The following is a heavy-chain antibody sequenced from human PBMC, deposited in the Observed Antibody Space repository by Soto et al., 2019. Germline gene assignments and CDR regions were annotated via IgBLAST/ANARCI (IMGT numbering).Heavy chain of an antibody. Sequence: QVQLVQSGAEVKRPGSSVKVSCKASGDTFNFYSINWVRQAPGVGLEWVGRVNPILSMSNYAQRFQGRVTMTADKPTITAYMELRSLRSEDTAIYYCASSYGSGYRAFDSWGQGALVTVSS. J-gene: IGHJ4*02. CDR1: GDTFNFYS. CDR2: VNPILSMS. CDR3: ASSYGSGYRAFDS. V-gene: IGHV1-69*02. D-gene: IGHD3-10*01.